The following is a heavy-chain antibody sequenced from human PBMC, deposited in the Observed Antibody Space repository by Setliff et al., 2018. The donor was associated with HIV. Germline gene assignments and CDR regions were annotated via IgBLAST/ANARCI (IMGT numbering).Heavy chain of an antibody. CDR1: GDSVSSRSYY. D-gene: IGHD3-3*01. CDR2: IYYSGST. Sequence: SETLSLTCTVSGDSVSSRSYYWSWIRQPPGKGLEWIGYIYYSGSTNYNPSLKSRVTISVDTSKNQFSLKLSSVTAADTAVYYCARDGFWSGYIDYWGQGTVVTVSS. J-gene: IGHJ4*02. V-gene: IGHV4-61*01. CDR3: ARDGFWSGYIDY.